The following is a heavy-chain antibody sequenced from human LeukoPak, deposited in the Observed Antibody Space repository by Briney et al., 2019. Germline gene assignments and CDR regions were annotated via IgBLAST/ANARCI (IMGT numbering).Heavy chain of an antibody. Sequence: ASVKVSCKASGYTFTSYGISWVRQAPGQGLEWMGWISAYNGNTNYAQKLQGRVTMTTDTSTSTAYMELRSLRSDDTAVYYCALAAGDFWSGYYAPYYYYYMDVWGKGTTVTVSS. V-gene: IGHV1-18*01. CDR3: ALAAGDFWSGYYAPYYYYYMDV. J-gene: IGHJ6*03. D-gene: IGHD3-3*01. CDR1: GYTFTSYG. CDR2: ISAYNGNT.